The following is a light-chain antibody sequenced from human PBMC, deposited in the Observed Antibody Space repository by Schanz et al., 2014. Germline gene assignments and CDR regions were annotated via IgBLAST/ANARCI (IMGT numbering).Light chain of an antibody. V-gene: IGLV2-11*01. Sequence: QSALTQPRSVSGSPGQSVTISCTGTSGDVGGHNYVSWYQQHPGKAPKLMIYAVTERPSGVSNRFSGSKSGNTASLTISGXXXXDEADYYCCSYAGSSTRYVFGTGTKLTVL. CDR3: CSYAGSSTRYV. CDR2: AVT. J-gene: IGLJ1*01. CDR1: SGDVGGHNY.